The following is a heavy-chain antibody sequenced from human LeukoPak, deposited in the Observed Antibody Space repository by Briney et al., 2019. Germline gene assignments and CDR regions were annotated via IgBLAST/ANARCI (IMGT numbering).Heavy chain of an antibody. CDR3: ARDRMVAAASTYDAFDI. D-gene: IGHD6-13*01. J-gene: IGHJ3*02. CDR2: IYYSGST. CDR1: GGSISSSSYY. Sequence: SETLSLTCTVSGGSISSSSYYWGWIRQPPGKGLEWIGSIYYSGSTYNNSSLKSRVTISVDTSKNQFSLKLSSVTAADTAVYYCARDRMVAAASTYDAFDIWGQGTMVTVSS. V-gene: IGHV4-39*07.